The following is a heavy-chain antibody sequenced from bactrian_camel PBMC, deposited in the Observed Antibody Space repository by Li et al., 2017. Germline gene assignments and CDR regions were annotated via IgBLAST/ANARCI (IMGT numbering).Heavy chain of an antibody. Sequence: QLVESGGGLVQPGGSLRLSCAASGFSFSNYWMYWVRQAPGKGLEWVSRINPGGSTLYADSVKGRFTISRDNAKNTVYLQMNSLKSEDSALFYCVAAYYHGGTAAADLGYWGQGTQVTVS. CDR1: GFSFSNYW. CDR3: VAAYYHGGTAAADLGY. V-gene: IGHV3S1*01. J-gene: IGHJ6*01. D-gene: IGHD5*01. CDR2: INPGGST.